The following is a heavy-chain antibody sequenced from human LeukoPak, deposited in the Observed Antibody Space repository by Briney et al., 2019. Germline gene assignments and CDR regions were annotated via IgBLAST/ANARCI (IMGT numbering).Heavy chain of an antibody. CDR3: ARDRVQIRIVGSRDAFDI. CDR1: GFTFSAYG. D-gene: IGHD1-26*01. J-gene: IGHJ3*02. V-gene: IGHV3-33*01. Sequence: GGSLRLSCAASGFTFSAYGMHRVRQAPGKGLEWVAVIWYDGSNIYYADSVKGRFTISRDNSKNTLYLQMNSLRAEDTAVYYCARDRVQIRIVGSRDAFDIWGQGTMVTVSS. CDR2: IWYDGSNI.